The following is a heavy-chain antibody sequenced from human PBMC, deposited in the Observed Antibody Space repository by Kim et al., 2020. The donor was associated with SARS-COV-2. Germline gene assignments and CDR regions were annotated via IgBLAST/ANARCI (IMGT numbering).Heavy chain of an antibody. D-gene: IGHD6-6*01. CDR1: GFTFDDYA. Sequence: GGSLRLSCAASGFTFDDYAMHWVRQAPGKGLEWVSLISWDGGSAYYADSVKGRFTISRDNSKNSLYLQMNSLRAEDTALYYCANEYLAARYYYGMDVWGQGTTVTVSS. CDR2: ISWDGGSA. V-gene: IGHV3-43D*03. CDR3: ANEYLAARYYYGMDV. J-gene: IGHJ6*02.